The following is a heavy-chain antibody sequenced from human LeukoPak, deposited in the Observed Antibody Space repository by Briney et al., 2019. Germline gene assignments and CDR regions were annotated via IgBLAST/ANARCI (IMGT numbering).Heavy chain of an antibody. CDR1: GFTFSSYG. CDR2: ISYDGSNK. J-gene: IGHJ4*02. V-gene: IGHV3-30*18. D-gene: IGHD4-17*01. Sequence: GRSLRLSCAASGFTFSSYGMHWVRQAPGKGLEWVAVISYDGSNKYYADSVKGRFTISRDNSKNTLYLQMNSLRAEDTAVYYCAKDQATVTTYFDYWGQGTLVTVSS. CDR3: AKDQATVTTYFDY.